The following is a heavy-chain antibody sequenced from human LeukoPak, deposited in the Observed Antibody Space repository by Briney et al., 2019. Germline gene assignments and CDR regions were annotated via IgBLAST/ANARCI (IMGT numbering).Heavy chain of an antibody. J-gene: IGHJ3*02. V-gene: IGHV4-59*08. CDR2: IYYSGST. CDR3: ARQGYDVLTGSLDAFDI. CDR1: GGSISSYY. D-gene: IGHD3-9*01. Sequence: SETLSLTCTVSGGSISSYYWSWIRQPPGKGLEWIGYIYYSGSTNYNPSLKSRVTISVDTSKNQFSLKLSSVTAADTAVYYCARQGYDVLTGSLDAFDIWGQGTMVTVSS.